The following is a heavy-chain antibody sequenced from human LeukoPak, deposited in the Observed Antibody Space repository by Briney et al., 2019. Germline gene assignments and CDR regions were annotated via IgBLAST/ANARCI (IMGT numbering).Heavy chain of an antibody. D-gene: IGHD3-16*01. Sequence: GGSLRLSCAASGFTFSSYSMNWVRQAPGKGLEWVSYISSSSITIYYADSVKGRFTISRDNAKNSLYLQMNSLRAEDTAVYYCARGRFTFGGVFDYWGQGTLVSVSS. CDR3: ARGRFTFGGVFDY. J-gene: IGHJ4*02. CDR2: ISSSSITI. V-gene: IGHV3-48*01. CDR1: GFTFSSYS.